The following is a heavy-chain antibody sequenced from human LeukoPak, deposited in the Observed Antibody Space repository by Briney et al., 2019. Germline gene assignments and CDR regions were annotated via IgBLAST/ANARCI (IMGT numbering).Heavy chain of an antibody. D-gene: IGHD2-2*01. CDR3: ARDLGWIVVVPAASRNNWFDP. V-gene: IGHV1-2*02. J-gene: IGHJ5*02. CDR1: GYTFTGHY. Sequence: ASLKVSCKASGYTFTGHYMHLVRQAPGQGLGWIGGINPNSGGTNYAQKFQGRVTMTRDTSISTAYMELSRLRSDDTAVYYCARDLGWIVVVPAASRNNWFDPWGQGTLVTVSS. CDR2: INPNSGGT.